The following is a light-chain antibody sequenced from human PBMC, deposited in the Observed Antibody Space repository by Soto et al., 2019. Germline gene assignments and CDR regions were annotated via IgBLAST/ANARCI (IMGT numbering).Light chain of an antibody. J-gene: IGKJ1*01. V-gene: IGKV3-15*01. Sequence: EIVLTQSPGPLSVSPGERATLSCRSSQSVSSKLAWYQQKPGQAPRLLFYGASTGATSIPARFSGSGSETEFTLSISSLQSEDFAVYYCQQYNNWPGTFGQGTQVEIK. CDR1: QSVSSK. CDR2: GAS. CDR3: QQYNNWPGT.